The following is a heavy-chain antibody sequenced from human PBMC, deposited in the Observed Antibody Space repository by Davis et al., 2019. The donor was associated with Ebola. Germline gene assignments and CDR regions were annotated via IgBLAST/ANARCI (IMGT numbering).Heavy chain of an antibody. Sequence: ASVKVSCKASGYTFTSYYMHWVRQAPGQGLEWMGIINPSGGSTSYAQKFQGRVTMTRDTSTSTAYMDLSRLRSDDTAVYYCAASLIVVVAALDYWGQGTLVTVSS. CDR2: INPSGGST. CDR3: AASLIVVVAALDY. CDR1: GYTFTSYY. J-gene: IGHJ4*02. D-gene: IGHD2-15*01. V-gene: IGHV1-46*01.